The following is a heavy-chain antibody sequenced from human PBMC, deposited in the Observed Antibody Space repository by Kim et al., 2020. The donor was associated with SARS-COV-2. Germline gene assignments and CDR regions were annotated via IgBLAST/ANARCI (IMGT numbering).Heavy chain of an antibody. CDR1: GFTFSSYS. V-gene: IGHV3-48*04. J-gene: IGHJ4*02. CDR3: ARGLVGFPL. Sequence: GGSLRLSCAASGFTFSSYSMNWVRQAPGKGLEWVSYISSSSSTIYYADSVKGRFTISRDNAKNSLYLQMNSLRAEDTAVYYCARGLVGFPLWGQGTLVTVSS. D-gene: IGHD5-12*01. CDR2: ISSSSSTI.